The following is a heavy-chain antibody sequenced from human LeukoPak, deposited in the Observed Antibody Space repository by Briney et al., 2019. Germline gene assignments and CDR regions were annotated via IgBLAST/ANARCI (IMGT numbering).Heavy chain of an antibody. V-gene: IGHV3-53*04. D-gene: IGHD4-17*01. CDR2: IYSGGST. J-gene: IGHJ5*02. CDR3: ARGFYGDNWFDP. Sequence: PGGSLRLSCAASGFTVSGNYMSWVRPAPGKGLDWVSVIYSGGSTYYADSVKGRFTVSRHNSQNTLYLQMNSLKIEDTAMYYCARGFYGDNWFDPWGQGTLVTVSS. CDR1: GFTVSGNY.